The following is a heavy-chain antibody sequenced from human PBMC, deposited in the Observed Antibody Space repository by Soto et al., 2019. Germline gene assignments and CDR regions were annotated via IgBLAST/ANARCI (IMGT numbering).Heavy chain of an antibody. J-gene: IGHJ4*02. Sequence: SETLSLTCTVSGGSISSSSYYWGWIRQPPGKGLEWIGSVNYGGTTYYSPSLKSRVTISVGTSKNQFSLKLASLTAADTAVYYCAIPHTSMAQFDYWGQGALVTVSS. CDR2: VNYGGTT. CDR1: GGSISSSSYY. V-gene: IGHV4-39*01. CDR3: AIPHTSMAQFDY. D-gene: IGHD5-18*01.